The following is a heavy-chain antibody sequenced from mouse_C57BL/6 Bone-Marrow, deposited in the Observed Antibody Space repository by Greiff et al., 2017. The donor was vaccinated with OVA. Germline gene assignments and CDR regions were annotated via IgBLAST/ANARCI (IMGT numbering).Heavy chain of an antibody. CDR2: INPNNGGT. Sequence: VQLQQSGPELVKPGASVKMSCKASGYTFTDYNMHWVKQSHGKSLEWIGYINPNNGGTSYNQKFKGKATLTVNKSSSTAYMELRSLTSEDSAVYHCARSTTVGGFAYWGQGTLVTVSA. J-gene: IGHJ3*01. CDR1: GYTFTDYN. CDR3: ARSTTVGGFAY. D-gene: IGHD2-1*01. V-gene: IGHV1-22*01.